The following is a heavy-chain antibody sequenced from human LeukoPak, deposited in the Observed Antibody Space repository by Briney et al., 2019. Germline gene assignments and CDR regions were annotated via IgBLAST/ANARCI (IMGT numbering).Heavy chain of an antibody. V-gene: IGHV3-30*02. CDR2: LRSDGSHK. CDR1: GFIFSSYG. CDR3: AKDKTTPNFYYYYYMDV. D-gene: IGHD2-15*01. Sequence: QTGGSLRLSCAASGFIFSSYGMHWVRQAPGKGLEWVAFLRSDGSHKCYADSVKGRFTISRDNSKNTLYLQMNSLRAEDTAVYYCAKDKTTPNFYYYYYMDVWGKGTTVTISS. J-gene: IGHJ6*03.